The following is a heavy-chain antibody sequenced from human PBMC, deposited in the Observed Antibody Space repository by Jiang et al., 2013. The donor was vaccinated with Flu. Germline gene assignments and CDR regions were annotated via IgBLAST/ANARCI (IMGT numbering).Heavy chain of an antibody. D-gene: IGHD3-22*01. V-gene: IGHV1-46*01. J-gene: IGHJ4*02. CDR2: INPSGGST. CDR1: GYTFTSYY. Sequence: GAEVKKPGASVKVSCKASGYTFTSYYMHWVRQAPGQGLEWMGIINPSGGSTSYAQKFQGRVTMTRDTSTSTVYMELSSLRSEDTAVYYCARDIPDYYDSSGYSWYFDYWGQGTLVTVSS. CDR3: ARDIPDYYDSSGYSWYFDY.